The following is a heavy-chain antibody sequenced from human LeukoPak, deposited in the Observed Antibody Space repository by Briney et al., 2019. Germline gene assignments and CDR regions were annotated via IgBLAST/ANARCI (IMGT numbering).Heavy chain of an antibody. V-gene: IGHV3-53*05. CDR2: FYRDGNI. D-gene: IGHD3-22*01. Sequence: GGSLRLSCAASGFTVSSDSMTWVRQAPGKGLEWVAVFYRDGNIDYVDSVKGRFTISRDDSKNTVDLQMNGLRAEDTAVYYCVSDQDGSGTGSFDNWGQGTLVTVSS. J-gene: IGHJ4*02. CDR1: GFTVSSDS. CDR3: VSDQDGSGTGSFDN.